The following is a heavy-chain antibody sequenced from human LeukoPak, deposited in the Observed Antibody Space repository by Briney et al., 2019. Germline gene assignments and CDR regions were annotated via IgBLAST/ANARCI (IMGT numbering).Heavy chain of an antibody. Sequence: PSETLSLTCTVSGGSISSSSYYWGWIRQPPGKGLEWIGSIYYSGSTYYNPSLKSRVTISVDTSKNQFSLKLSSVTAADTAVYYCARHEPPASTYYYGMDVWGQGTTVTVSS. J-gene: IGHJ6*02. V-gene: IGHV4-39*01. D-gene: IGHD2-2*01. CDR1: GGSISSSSYY. CDR3: ARHEPPASTYYYGMDV. CDR2: IYYSGST.